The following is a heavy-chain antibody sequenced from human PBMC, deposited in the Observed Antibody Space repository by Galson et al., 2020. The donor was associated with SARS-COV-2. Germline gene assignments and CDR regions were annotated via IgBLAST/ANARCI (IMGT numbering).Heavy chain of an antibody. Sequence: GGSLRLSCAASGFTFSSYAMSWVRQAPGKGLEWVSTISGSGGTTYYADSVKGRFTISRDNSKNTLYLQMNSLRAEDTAVYYCAKTPNGSMVRRPYYFDYWGQGTLVTVSS. CDR3: AKTPNGSMVRRPYYFDY. CDR1: GFTFSSYA. D-gene: IGHD3-10*01. J-gene: IGHJ4*02. V-gene: IGHV3-23*01. CDR2: ISGSGGTT.